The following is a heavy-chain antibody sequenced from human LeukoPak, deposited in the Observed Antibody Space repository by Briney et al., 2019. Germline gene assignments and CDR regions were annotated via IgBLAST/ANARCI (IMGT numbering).Heavy chain of an antibody. V-gene: IGHV3-53*01. CDR2: IYSGGST. CDR1: GFTVSSNY. J-gene: IGHJ4*02. Sequence: PGGSLRLSCAASGFTVSSNYMSWVRQAPGKGLEWFSVIYSGGSTYYADSVKGRFTISRDNSKNTLYLQMNSLRAEDTAVYYCARDADYYYDSSGYYRGDYWGQGTLVTVSS. CDR3: ARDADYYYDSSGYYRGDY. D-gene: IGHD3-22*01.